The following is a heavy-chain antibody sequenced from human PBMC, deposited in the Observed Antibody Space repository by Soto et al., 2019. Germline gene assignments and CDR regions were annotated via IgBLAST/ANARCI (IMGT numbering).Heavy chain of an antibody. CDR1: GFTFSSYG. Sequence: PGGSLRLSCAASGFTFSSYGMHWVRQAPGKGLEWVAVISYDGSNKYYADSVKGRFTISRDNSKNTLYLQMNSLRAEDTAVYYCAKSMVGITGSYNYYGMDVWGQGTTVTVSS. CDR2: ISYDGSNK. D-gene: IGHD1-20*01. V-gene: IGHV3-30*18. CDR3: AKSMVGITGSYNYYGMDV. J-gene: IGHJ6*02.